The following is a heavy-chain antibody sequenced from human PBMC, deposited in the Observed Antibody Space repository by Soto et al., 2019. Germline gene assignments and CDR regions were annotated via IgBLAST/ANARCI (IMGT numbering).Heavy chain of an antibody. CDR1: GGSISSGDYY. CDR3: ARDVRADCSSTSCLPGYYGMDV. CDR2: IYYSGST. V-gene: IGHV4-30-4*01. Sequence: PSETRSLTCTVSGGSISSGDYYWSWIRQPPGKGLEWIGYIYYSGSTYYNPSLKSRVTISVDTSKNQFSLKLSSVTAADTAVYYCARDVRADCSSTSCLPGYYGMDVWGQGTTVTVSS. J-gene: IGHJ6*02. D-gene: IGHD2-2*01.